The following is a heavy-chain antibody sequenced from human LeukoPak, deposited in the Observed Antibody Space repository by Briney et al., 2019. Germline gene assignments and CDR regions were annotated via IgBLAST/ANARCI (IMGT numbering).Heavy chain of an antibody. CDR2: INNDGSST. D-gene: IGHD4-17*01. V-gene: IGHV3-74*01. CDR1: GFTFSSYW. CDR3: ARPADYGGFEY. J-gene: IGHJ4*02. Sequence: PGGSLRLSCGASGFTFSSYWMHWVRQAPGKGLVWVSRINNDGSSTPYADSVRGRFTISRDNAKITLNLQMNSLRAEDTAVYYCARPADYGGFEYWGQGTLVTVPS.